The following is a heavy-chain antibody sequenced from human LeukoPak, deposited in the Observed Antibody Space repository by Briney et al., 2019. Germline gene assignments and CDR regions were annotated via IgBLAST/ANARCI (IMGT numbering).Heavy chain of an antibody. V-gene: IGHV3-30*02. CDR2: IRYDGSNK. CDR1: GFTFSSYG. D-gene: IGHD4-23*01. J-gene: IGHJ4*02. Sequence: GGSLRLSCAASGFTFSSYGMHWVRQAPGKGLEWVAFIRYDGSNKYYADSVKGRFTISRDNSKNTLYLQMNSLRAEDTAVYYCAKDHGGNWEYYFDYWGQGTLVTVSS. CDR3: AKDHGGNWEYYFDY.